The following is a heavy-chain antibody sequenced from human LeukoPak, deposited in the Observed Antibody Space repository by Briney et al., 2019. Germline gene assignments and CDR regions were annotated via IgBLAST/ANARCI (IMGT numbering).Heavy chain of an antibody. D-gene: IGHD3-16*01. CDR1: GFTFSSYE. V-gene: IGHV3-48*03. CDR2: ISSSGSTI. Sequence: TGGSLRLSCAASGFTFSSYEMNWVRQAPGKGLEWVSYISSSGSTIYYADSVKGRFTISRDNAKNSLYLQMNSLRAEDTAVYYCARAPDYANVRRSHRPGMDVWGKGTTVTVSS. J-gene: IGHJ6*04. CDR3: ARAPDYANVRRSHRPGMDV.